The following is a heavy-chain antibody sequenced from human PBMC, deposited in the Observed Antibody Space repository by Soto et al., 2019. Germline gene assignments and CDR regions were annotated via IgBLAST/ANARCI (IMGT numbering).Heavy chain of an antibody. CDR3: ARDRAIGPIPD. D-gene: IGHD2-21*01. Sequence: LSLTCTVSGGSISSGGYYWSWIRQHPGKGLEWIGYIYYSGSTYCNPSLKSRVTISVDTSKNQFSLKLSSVTAADTAVYYCARDRAIGPIPDWGQGTLVTVSS. J-gene: IGHJ4*02. V-gene: IGHV4-31*03. CDR1: GGSISSGGYY. CDR2: IYYSGST.